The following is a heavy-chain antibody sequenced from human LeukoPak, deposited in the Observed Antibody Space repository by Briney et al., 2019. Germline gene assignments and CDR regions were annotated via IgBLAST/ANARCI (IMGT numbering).Heavy chain of an antibody. CDR2: INHSGST. V-gene: IGHV4-34*01. CDR1: GGSFSGYY. D-gene: IGHD1-26*01. Sequence: PSETLSLTCAVYGGSFSGYYWSWTRQPPGKGLEWIGEINHSGSTNYNPSLKSRVTISVDTSKNQFSLKLSSVTAADTAVYYCARGLGSYYVDYWGQGTLVTVSS. CDR3: ARGLGSYYVDY. J-gene: IGHJ4*02.